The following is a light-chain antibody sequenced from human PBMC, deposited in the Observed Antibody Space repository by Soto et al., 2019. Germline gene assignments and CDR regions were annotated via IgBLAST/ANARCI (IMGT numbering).Light chain of an antibody. CDR3: QQYETSPPAVT. CDR1: QSISSSS. J-gene: IGKJ4*01. Sequence: EIVLTQSPGTLSLSPGQRATLSCRASQSISSSSLAWYQQRPGQAPSLLIYGASRRATGIPDRFSGSGSGTDFTLTISRLEPDDFAVYYCQQYETSPPAVTFGGGTKVDIK. CDR2: GAS. V-gene: IGKV3-20*01.